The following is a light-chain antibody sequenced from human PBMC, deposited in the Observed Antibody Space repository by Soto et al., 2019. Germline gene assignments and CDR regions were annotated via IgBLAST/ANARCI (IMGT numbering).Light chain of an antibody. V-gene: IGKV3-20*01. CDR3: QQYGSSPYT. CDR2: GAS. CDR1: QSVSSNY. Sequence: EIVLTQSPCTLSLSPGERATLSCRASQSVSSNYLAWYQQKPGQAPRLLIYGASIRATGIPDRFSGSGSGTDFTLTISRLEPEDFAVFYCQQYGSSPYTFGQGTKLEIK. J-gene: IGKJ2*01.